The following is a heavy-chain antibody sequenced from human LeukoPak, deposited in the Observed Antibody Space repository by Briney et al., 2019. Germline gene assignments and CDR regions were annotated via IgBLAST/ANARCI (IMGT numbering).Heavy chain of an antibody. V-gene: IGHV3-30*14. Sequence: GGSLRLSCAASGFTFSSYAMHWVRQAPGKGLEWVAVISYDGSNKYYADSVKGRFTISRDNSKNTLDLQMNSLRAEDTAVYYCARDLYDSSGYQRGYFQHWGQGTLVTVSS. D-gene: IGHD3-22*01. J-gene: IGHJ1*01. CDR3: ARDLYDSSGYQRGYFQH. CDR2: ISYDGSNK. CDR1: GFTFSSYA.